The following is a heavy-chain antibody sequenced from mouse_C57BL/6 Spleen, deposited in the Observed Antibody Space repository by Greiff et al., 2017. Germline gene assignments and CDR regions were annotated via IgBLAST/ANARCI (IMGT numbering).Heavy chain of an antibody. D-gene: IGHD3-2*02. J-gene: IGHJ4*01. Sequence: VKVVESGPGLVQPSQSLSITCTVSGFSLTSYGVHWVRQSPGKGLEWLGVIWSGGSTDYNAAFISRLSISKDNSKSQVFFKMNSLQADDTAIYYCARKGGTAQGLDYWGQGTSVTVSS. CDR2: IWSGGST. CDR3: ARKGGTAQGLDY. V-gene: IGHV2-2*01. CDR1: GFSLTSYG.